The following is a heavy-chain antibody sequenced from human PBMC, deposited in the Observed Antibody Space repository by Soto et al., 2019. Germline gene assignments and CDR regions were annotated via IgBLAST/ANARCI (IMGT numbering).Heavy chain of an antibody. J-gene: IGHJ4*02. V-gene: IGHV1-3*01. CDR3: ARGPGLYDILTGFSQPPTS. CDR1: GGTFSSYA. D-gene: IGHD3-9*01. CDR2: INAGNGNT. Sequence: GASVKVSCKASGGTFSSYAISWVRQAPGQRLEWMGWINAGNGNTKYSQKFQGRVTITRDTSASTAYMELSSLRSEDTAVYYCARGPGLYDILTGFSQPPTSWGQGTLVTVSP.